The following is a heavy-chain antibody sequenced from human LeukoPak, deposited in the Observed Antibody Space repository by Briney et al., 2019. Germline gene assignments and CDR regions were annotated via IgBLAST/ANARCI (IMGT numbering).Heavy chain of an antibody. Sequence: GGSLRLSCAASGFTFDDYAMHWVRQAPGKGLEWVSGISWNSGSIGYADSVKGRFTISRDNAKNSLYLQMNSLRAEDTAVYYCARAMIPELSYDILTGYGNAFDIWGQGTMVTVSS. CDR3: ARAMIPELSYDILTGYGNAFDI. J-gene: IGHJ3*02. CDR1: GFTFDDYA. CDR2: ISWNSGSI. V-gene: IGHV3-9*01. D-gene: IGHD3-9*01.